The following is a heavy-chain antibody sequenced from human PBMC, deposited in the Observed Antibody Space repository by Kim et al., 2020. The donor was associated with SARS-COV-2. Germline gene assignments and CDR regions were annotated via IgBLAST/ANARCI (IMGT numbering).Heavy chain of an antibody. CDR3: ARGGNYDFWSGYPLYYYLDV. V-gene: IGHV1-8*01. CDR2: MNPNSGNT. J-gene: IGHJ6*03. CDR1: GYTFTSYD. Sequence: ASVKVSCKASGYTFTSYDINWVRQATGQGLEWMGWMNPNSGNTGYAQKFQGRVTMTRNTSISTAYMELSSLRSEDTAVYYCARGGNYDFWSGYPLYYYLDVWGKGTPVTVSS. D-gene: IGHD3-3*01.